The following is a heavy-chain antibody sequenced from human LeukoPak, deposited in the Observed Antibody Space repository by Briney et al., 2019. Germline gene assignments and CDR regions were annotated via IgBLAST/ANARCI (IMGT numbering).Heavy chain of an antibody. CDR3: ARDRRSSWVEPDYYYYMDV. CDR1: GYTFTSYG. D-gene: IGHD6-13*01. J-gene: IGHJ6*03. CDR2: ISAYNGNT. V-gene: IGHV1-18*01. Sequence: ASVKVSCKASGYTFTSYGISWVRQAPGQGLEWMGWISAYNGNTNYAQKLQGRVTMTTDTSTSTAYMELRSLRSDDTAVYYCARDRRSSWVEPDYYYYMDVWGKGTTVTVSS.